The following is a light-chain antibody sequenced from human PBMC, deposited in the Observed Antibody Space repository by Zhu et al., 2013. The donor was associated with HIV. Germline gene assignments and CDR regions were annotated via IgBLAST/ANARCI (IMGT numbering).Light chain of an antibody. Sequence: QSVLTQPPSVSAAPGQKVTISCSGSSSNIENNYVSWYQQLPGTAPKLIIFSNDQRPSGVPDRFSGSKSGTSASLAISGLQSDDETDYYCAAWDDSLNGANYVFGSGTKVIVL. CDR3: AAWDDSLNGANYV. J-gene: IGLJ1*01. V-gene: IGLV1-44*01. CDR1: SSNIENNY. CDR2: SND.